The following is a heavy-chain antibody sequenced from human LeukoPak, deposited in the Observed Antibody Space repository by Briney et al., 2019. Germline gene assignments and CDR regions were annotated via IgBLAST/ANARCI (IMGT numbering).Heavy chain of an antibody. J-gene: IGHJ3*02. D-gene: IGHD3-3*01. Sequence: ASVRVSCRASGYTFTSYGISWVRQAPGQGLEWMGWISAYNGNTKYAQKLQGRVTMTTDTSTSTAYMELRSVRSDDTAVYYCARDTIFGVVIIHDAFDIWGQGTMVTVSS. CDR3: ARDTIFGVVIIHDAFDI. CDR1: GYTFTSYG. CDR2: ISAYNGNT. V-gene: IGHV1-18*01.